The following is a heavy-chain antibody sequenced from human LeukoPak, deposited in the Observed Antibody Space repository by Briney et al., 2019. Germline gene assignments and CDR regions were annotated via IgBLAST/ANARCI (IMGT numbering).Heavy chain of an antibody. Sequence: GGSLRLSCGASGFTFGTYWMHWVRQAPGKGLEWVSGISWNSGSIGYADSVKGRFTISRDNAKNSLYLQMNSLRAEDMALYYCAKGLVGATEDFFDYWGQGTLVTVSS. J-gene: IGHJ4*02. CDR2: ISWNSGSI. V-gene: IGHV3-9*03. D-gene: IGHD1-26*01. CDR3: AKGLVGATEDFFDY. CDR1: GFTFGTYW.